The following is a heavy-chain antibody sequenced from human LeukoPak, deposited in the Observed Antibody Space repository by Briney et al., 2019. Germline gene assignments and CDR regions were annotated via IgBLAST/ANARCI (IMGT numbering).Heavy chain of an antibody. J-gene: IGHJ4*02. Sequence: GGSLRLSCAASGFTFSSYAMSWVRQAPGKGLEWVSVISGSGGSTYYADSVKGRFTVSRDNSKNTLFLQMNSLRAEDTAVYYCAKDGGLWVSAHWGDSWGRGTLVTVSS. D-gene: IGHD7-27*01. CDR3: AKDGGLWVSAHWGDS. V-gene: IGHV3-23*01. CDR1: GFTFSSYA. CDR2: ISGSGGST.